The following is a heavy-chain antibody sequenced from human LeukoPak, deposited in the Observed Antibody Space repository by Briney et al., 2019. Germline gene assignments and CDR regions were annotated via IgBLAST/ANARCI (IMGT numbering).Heavy chain of an antibody. CDR1: GFTFSSYA. Sequence: QAGGSLRLSCAASGFTFSSYAMTWVRQAPGKGLEWVSVISGSGGNTYHADSVKGRFTISRDNSKNTLSLQMNSLRAEDTAVYYCAKDRSRGGSGSYLDYWGQGTLVTVSS. CDR2: ISGSGGNT. J-gene: IGHJ4*02. D-gene: IGHD3-10*01. CDR3: AKDRSRGGSGSYLDY. V-gene: IGHV3-23*01.